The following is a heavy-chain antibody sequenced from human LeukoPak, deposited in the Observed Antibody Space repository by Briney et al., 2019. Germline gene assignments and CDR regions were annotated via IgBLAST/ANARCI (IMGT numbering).Heavy chain of an antibody. CDR2: INPNSGGT. Sequence: ASVKVSCKASGYTLTGYYMNWVRQAPGQGLEWMGWINPNSGGTNYGQKFQGRVTMTRDTSISIVYMELSRLRSDDTAVYYCARDREVAAAGMGAFDIWGQGTMVTVSS. V-gene: IGHV1-2*02. CDR1: GYTLTGYY. D-gene: IGHD6-13*01. CDR3: ARDREVAAAGMGAFDI. J-gene: IGHJ3*02.